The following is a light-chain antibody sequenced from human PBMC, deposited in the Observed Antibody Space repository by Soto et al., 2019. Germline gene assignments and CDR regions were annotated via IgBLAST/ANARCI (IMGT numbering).Light chain of an antibody. CDR2: AAS. Sequence: AIQMTQSPSSLSASVGDRVTITCRASQGIRIDLAWYQQKPGKAPKVLIYAASNLPSGVPSRFSGSASGTDFTLTISSLQPEDFAIYYCLQEYNYPWTFGQGTKVDIK. CDR1: QGIRID. CDR3: LQEYNYPWT. V-gene: IGKV1-6*01. J-gene: IGKJ1*01.